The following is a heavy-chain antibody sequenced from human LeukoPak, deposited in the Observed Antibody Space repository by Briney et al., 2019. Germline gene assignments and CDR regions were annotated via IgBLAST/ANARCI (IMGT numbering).Heavy chain of an antibody. Sequence: GASVKVSCKASGYTFTNSYIHWVRQAPGQVLEWMGLINPDGGNTNYAQNFQGRVTLTRDTSISTAYMELSRLRSDDTAVYYCARVLAMVGVDDAFDIWGQGTMVTVSS. D-gene: IGHD2-8*01. J-gene: IGHJ3*02. CDR2: INPDGGNT. CDR1: GYTFTNSY. V-gene: IGHV1-46*01. CDR3: ARVLAMVGVDDAFDI.